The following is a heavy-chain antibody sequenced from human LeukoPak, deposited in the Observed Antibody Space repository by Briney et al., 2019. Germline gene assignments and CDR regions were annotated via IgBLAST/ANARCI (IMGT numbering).Heavy chain of an antibody. J-gene: IGHJ4*02. CDR2: ISAYNGNT. V-gene: IGHV1-18*01. CDR1: GYTFTSYG. Sequence: GASVKVSCKASGYTFTSYGISWVRQAPGQGLDWMGWISAYNGNTNYAQKLQGRVTMTTDTSTSTAYMELRSLRSDDTAVYYCTRDRIAGATLNTFDYWGQGTLVTVSS. D-gene: IGHD1-26*01. CDR3: TRDRIAGATLNTFDY.